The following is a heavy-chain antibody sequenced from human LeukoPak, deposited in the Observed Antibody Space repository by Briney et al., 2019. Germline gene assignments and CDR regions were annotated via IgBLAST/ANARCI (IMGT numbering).Heavy chain of an antibody. J-gene: IGHJ4*02. V-gene: IGHV1-18*01. Sequence: ASVTVSCKASGYTFTSFGIGWVRQAPGQRLEWMGWISTSTGHTNYTHRLQGRVSTTTDTSTNTVYMEMKSLTSDDSAVYYCARRSGTYSDFDFWGQGTLVTVSS. CDR3: ARRSGTYSDFDF. CDR1: GYTFTSFG. CDR2: ISTSTGHT. D-gene: IGHD1-26*01.